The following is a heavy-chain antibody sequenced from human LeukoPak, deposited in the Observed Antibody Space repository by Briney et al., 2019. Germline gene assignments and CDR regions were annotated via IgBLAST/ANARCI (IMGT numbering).Heavy chain of an antibody. CDR2: IIPIFGIA. V-gene: IGHV1-69*04. D-gene: IGHD6-13*01. Sequence: SVKVSCEASGGTFSSYAISWVRQAPGQGLEWMGRIIPIFGIANYAQKFQGRVTITADKSTSTAYMELSSLRSEDTAVYYCARVVYSTGMDVWGQGTTVTVSS. CDR3: ARVVYSTGMDV. J-gene: IGHJ6*02. CDR1: GGTFSSYA.